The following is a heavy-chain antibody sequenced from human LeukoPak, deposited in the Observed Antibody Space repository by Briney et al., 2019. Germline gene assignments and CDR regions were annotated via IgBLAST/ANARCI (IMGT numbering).Heavy chain of an antibody. V-gene: IGHV1-8*03. CDR2: MNPNSGNT. CDR1: GYTFTSYD. CDR3: ARGPDTILYAFDI. J-gene: IGHJ3*02. D-gene: IGHD3-3*01. Sequence: ASVKVSCKASGYTFTSYDINWVRQATGRGLEWMGWMNPNSGNTGYAQKFQGRVTITRNTSISTAYMELSSLRSEDTAVYYCARGPDTILYAFDIWGQGAMVTVSS.